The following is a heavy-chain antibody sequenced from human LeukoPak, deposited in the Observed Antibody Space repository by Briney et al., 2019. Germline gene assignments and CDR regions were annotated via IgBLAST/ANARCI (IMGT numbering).Heavy chain of an antibody. CDR3: ARDRLDITVAGTVDY. Sequence: GGSLRLSCAASGFTFSRYGLHWVRQVPGKGLEWVSFIRFDGSDKYYADSVKGRFTISRDSSKNTLYLQMDSLRAEDTAVYYCARDRLDITVAGTVDYWGQGTLVTVSS. CDR2: IRFDGSDK. V-gene: IGHV3-30*02. J-gene: IGHJ4*02. CDR1: GFTFSRYG. D-gene: IGHD6-19*01.